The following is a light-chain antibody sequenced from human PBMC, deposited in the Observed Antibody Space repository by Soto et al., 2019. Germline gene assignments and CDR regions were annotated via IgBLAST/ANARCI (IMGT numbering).Light chain of an antibody. Sequence: QSVLTQPPSASGSPGQSVTISCTGTSSDVGGYKYVSWYQQHPGKAPKLMIYEVSKRPSGVPDRFSGSKSGNTASLTVSGLQAEDEADYYCSSYAGSNILYVFGTGTKVTV. J-gene: IGLJ1*01. V-gene: IGLV2-8*01. CDR2: EVS. CDR1: SSDVGGYKY. CDR3: SSYAGSNILYV.